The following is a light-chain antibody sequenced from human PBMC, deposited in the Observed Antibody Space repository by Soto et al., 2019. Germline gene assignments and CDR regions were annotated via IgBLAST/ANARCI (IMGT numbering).Light chain of an antibody. CDR3: QQYNSYSPLT. CDR2: DAS. J-gene: IGKJ4*01. CDR1: QGVSTW. Sequence: IQLTQSPSTLSGSVGDRVTITCRASQGVSTWLAWYQQKPGKAPKLLIYDASSLESGAPSRFSGRRSGTEFTLTISSLQPDDFATYYCQQYNSYSPLTFGGGTKVDIK. V-gene: IGKV1-5*01.